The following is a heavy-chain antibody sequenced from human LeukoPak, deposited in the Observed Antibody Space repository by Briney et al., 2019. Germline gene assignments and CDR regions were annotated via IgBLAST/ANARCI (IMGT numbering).Heavy chain of an antibody. CDR3: AGGLWLGELSPYGMFV. Sequence: SGTLSLTCAVSGGSISSSNWWSWVRQPPGKGLEWVGEIYHSGSTNYNPSLKSRVTISVDKSKNQFSLKLSSVTAADTAVYYCAGGLWLGELSPYGMFVWGQGTTVTVSS. J-gene: IGHJ6*02. V-gene: IGHV4-4*02. CDR1: GGSISSSNW. CDR2: IYHSGST. D-gene: IGHD3-10*01.